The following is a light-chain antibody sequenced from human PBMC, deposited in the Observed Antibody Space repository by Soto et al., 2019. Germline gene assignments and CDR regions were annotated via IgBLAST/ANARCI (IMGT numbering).Light chain of an antibody. CDR3: AAWDDSLNGYV. CDR2: GNN. V-gene: IGLV1-44*01. J-gene: IGLJ1*01. Sequence: QSALTQPPSASGTPEQRVTISRSGSSSNIGSNTVDWYQQLPGTAPKLLIYGNNQRPSGVPDRFSGSKSGTSASLAISGLQFEDEADYYWAAWDDSLNGYVFGAGTKVTVL. CDR1: SSNIGSNT.